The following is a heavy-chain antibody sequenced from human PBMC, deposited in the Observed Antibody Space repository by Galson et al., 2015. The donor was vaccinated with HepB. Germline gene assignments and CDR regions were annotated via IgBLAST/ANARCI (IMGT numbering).Heavy chain of an antibody. J-gene: IGHJ4*02. D-gene: IGHD2-15*01. V-gene: IGHV1-69*10. CDR3: ANAGECSGGSCFEGF. Sequence: SVKVSCKASGRNSNSNNINWVRQVPGQGLEWMGGIIPIFGIGNYAQKFQGRVMINADKSTRTVYLELGKLTSEDTATYYCANAGECSGGSCFEGFWGQGTLVTVSS. CDR1: GRNSNSNN. CDR2: IIPIFGIG.